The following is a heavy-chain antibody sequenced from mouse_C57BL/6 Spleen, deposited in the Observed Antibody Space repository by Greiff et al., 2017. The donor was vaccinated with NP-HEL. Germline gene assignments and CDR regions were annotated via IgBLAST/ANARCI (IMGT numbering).Heavy chain of an antibody. CDR3: TKPGIYYGSSYDAMDY. V-gene: IGHV6-3*01. CDR1: GFTFSNYW. J-gene: IGHJ4*01. D-gene: IGHD1-1*01. CDR2: IRLKSDNYAT. Sequence: EVKVEESGGGLVQPGGSMKLSCVASGFTFSNYWMNWVRQSPEKGLEWVAQIRLKSDNYATPYAESVKGRFTISRDDSKSSVYLQMNNLRAEDTGIYYCTKPGIYYGSSYDAMDYWGQGTSVTVSS.